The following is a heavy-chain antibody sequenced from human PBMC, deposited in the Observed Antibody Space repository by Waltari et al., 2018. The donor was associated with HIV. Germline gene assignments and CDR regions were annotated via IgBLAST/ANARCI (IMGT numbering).Heavy chain of an antibody. CDR3: TSEEDYGSGSHFDY. CDR1: GFTLNSVG. D-gene: IGHD3-10*01. Sequence: EVQLVESGGDLLKPGGCLRLSCAAAGFTLNSVGTSWVRQAPGKGLEWVGRIKTKGDGGATDYAAAVKGRFTISRDDSKNTVYLQMNSLKIEDTAVYYCTSEEDYGSGSHFDYWGQGTLVTVSS. CDR2: IKTKGDGGAT. J-gene: IGHJ4*02. V-gene: IGHV3-15*01.